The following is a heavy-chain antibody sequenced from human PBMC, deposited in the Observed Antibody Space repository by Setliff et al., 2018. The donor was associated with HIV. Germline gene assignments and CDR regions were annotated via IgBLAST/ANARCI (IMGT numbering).Heavy chain of an antibody. Sequence: ASVKVSCKASGYTFSDYYLHWVRQAPGQGLEWMGVINPSSGDTLYAQNFQGRVTVTRDTSTSTVYMELSSLRSEDTAVYFCARGRLSWSPDFWGQGTLVTVSS. J-gene: IGHJ4*02. V-gene: IGHV1-46*01. CDR1: GYTFSDYY. CDR3: ARGRLSWSPDF. CDR2: INPSSGDT.